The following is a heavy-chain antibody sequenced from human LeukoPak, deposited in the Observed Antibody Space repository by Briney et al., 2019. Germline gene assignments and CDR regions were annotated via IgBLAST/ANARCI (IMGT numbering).Heavy chain of an antibody. D-gene: IGHD3-10*01. J-gene: IGHJ4*02. CDR3: AKGYYGSGSYGWFDY. Sequence: PGRSLRLSCAASGFTFSSHDMHWVRQAPGKGLEWVAIISYDGGKKDYADSVKGRFTISRDNSKNTLFLHMNSLRAEDTAVYSCAKGYYGSGSYGWFDYWGQGTLVTVSS. CDR2: ISYDGGKK. V-gene: IGHV3-30*18. CDR1: GFTFSSHD.